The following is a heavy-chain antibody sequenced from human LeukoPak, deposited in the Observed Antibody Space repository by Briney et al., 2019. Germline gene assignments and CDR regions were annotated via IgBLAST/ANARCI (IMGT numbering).Heavy chain of an antibody. D-gene: IGHD3-10*01. Sequence: SETLSLTCTVSGDSISSSTYYWAWIRQPPGKGLEWLGSIYYTGSTYYIPSLKRRLTISVDTSRNQFSLKLSSVTAADTAVYYCARHYYGSGGTFDYWGQGTLATVSS. J-gene: IGHJ4*02. CDR3: ARHYYGSGGTFDY. CDR2: IYYTGST. CDR1: GDSISSSTYY. V-gene: IGHV4-39*01.